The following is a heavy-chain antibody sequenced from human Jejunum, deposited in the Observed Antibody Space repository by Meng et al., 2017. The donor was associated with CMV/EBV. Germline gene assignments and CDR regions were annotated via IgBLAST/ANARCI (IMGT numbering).Heavy chain of an antibody. CDR1: GFTCSHSN. CDR3: AGGYSGYAFGY. Sequence: EVQLVEPGGGLFKPGESPRVSCAASGFTCSHSNMNWVRQAPWKGLEWVSSISSSSTYIYYADSVKGRFTISRDNAKNSLYLQMNSLRAEDTAVYYCAGGYSGYAFGYWGQGTLVTVSS. J-gene: IGHJ4*02. V-gene: IGHV3-21*01. D-gene: IGHD5-12*01. CDR2: ISSSSTYI.